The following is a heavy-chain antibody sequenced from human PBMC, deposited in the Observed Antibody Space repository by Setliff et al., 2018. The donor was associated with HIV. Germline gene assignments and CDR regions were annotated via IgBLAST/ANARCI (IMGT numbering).Heavy chain of an antibody. CDR2: FSYNGRT. J-gene: IGHJ6*02. CDR3: ARIRGYCSSTSCSLYYGMDV. D-gene: IGHD2-2*01. V-gene: IGHV4-39*07. CDR1: GGSIRATSYY. Sequence: SETLSLTCTVSGGSIRATSYYWGWIRQPPGKGLEWIGSFSYNGRTYYIPSLKSRVTISVDTSKNQFSLKLSSVTAADTAVYYCARIRGYCSSTSCSLYYGMDVWGQGTTVTVSS.